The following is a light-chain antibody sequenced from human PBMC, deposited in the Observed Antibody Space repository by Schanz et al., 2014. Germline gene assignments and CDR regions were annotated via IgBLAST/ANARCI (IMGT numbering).Light chain of an antibody. CDR1: QSISSW. J-gene: IGKJ2*01. CDR2: EAS. CDR3: QQYNSYPYT. Sequence: DIQLTQSPSTLSASVGDRVTITCRASQSISSWLAWYQQAPGKAPKLLISEASILESGVPSRFSGTGSGTEFTLTISSLQPEDFATYYCQQYNSYPYTFGQGTKVEIK. V-gene: IGKV1-5*01.